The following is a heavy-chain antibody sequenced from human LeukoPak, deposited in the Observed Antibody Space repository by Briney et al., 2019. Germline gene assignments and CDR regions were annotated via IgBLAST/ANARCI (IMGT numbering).Heavy chain of an antibody. CDR2: ISGTGGRT. V-gene: IGHV3-23*01. D-gene: IGHD1-26*01. Sequence: PGGSLRLSCAASGFTFSSYAMSWVRQAPGKGLEWVSAISGTGGRTYYADSVKGRFTISRDNSKNTLYLQMNSLRAEDTAVYYCAKGGKWDVTPFDYWGQGTLVTVSS. J-gene: IGHJ4*02. CDR1: GFTFSSYA. CDR3: AKGGKWDVTPFDY.